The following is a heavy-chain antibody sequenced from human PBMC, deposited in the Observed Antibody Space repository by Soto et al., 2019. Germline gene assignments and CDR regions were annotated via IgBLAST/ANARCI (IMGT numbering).Heavy chain of an antibody. Sequence: SQTLSLTCAISGDSVSSKSAAWSWVRQSPSRGLEWLGRTYYRSKWYNDYAVSVESRITINPDTSKNQFSLQLNSVTPEDTAVYYCARSISATTGDGMDVWGQGTTVTVSS. V-gene: IGHV6-1*01. CDR1: GDSVSSKSAA. CDR3: ARSISATTGDGMDV. J-gene: IGHJ6*02. CDR2: TYYRSKWYN. D-gene: IGHD1-7*01.